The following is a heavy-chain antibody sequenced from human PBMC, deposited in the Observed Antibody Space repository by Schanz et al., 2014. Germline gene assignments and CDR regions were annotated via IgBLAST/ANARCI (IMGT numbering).Heavy chain of an antibody. D-gene: IGHD3-10*01. Sequence: QVQLQESGPGLVKPSQTLSLTCNVSGDSMSSGGYYWNWIRQHPGKGLEWIGYIYDSGNTYYNPSLKSRVTMSIDTSENQFSLNLRSVTGADTAVYYCARAKRFGDMDVWGQGTTVTVSS. V-gene: IGHV4-31*03. CDR1: GDSMSSGGYY. CDR2: IYDSGNT. J-gene: IGHJ6*02. CDR3: ARAKRFGDMDV.